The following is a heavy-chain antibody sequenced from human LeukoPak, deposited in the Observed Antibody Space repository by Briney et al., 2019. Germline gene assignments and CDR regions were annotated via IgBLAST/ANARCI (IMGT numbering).Heavy chain of an antibody. Sequence: QPGGSLRLSCAASGFTFSSYWMHWVRQTPGKGLVWVSRIKSDGSTIYADSVKGRFTISRDNAKNTLYLQMNSLGAEDLAVYYCARESTAVGEYYFDYWGQGTLVAVSS. CDR3: ARESTAVGEYYFDY. CDR1: GFTFSSYW. D-gene: IGHD3-16*01. CDR2: IKSDGST. V-gene: IGHV3-74*01. J-gene: IGHJ4*02.